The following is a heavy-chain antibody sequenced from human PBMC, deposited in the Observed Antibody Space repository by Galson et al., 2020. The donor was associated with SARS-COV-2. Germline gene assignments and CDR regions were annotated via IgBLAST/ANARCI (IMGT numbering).Heavy chain of an antibody. CDR3: ARVWERGFSYGNWFAP. D-gene: IGHD5-18*01. J-gene: IGHJ5*02. CDR2: MNPKSGNT. Sequence: ASVKVSCKASGYTFTNYDINWVRQATGEGLEWMGWMNPKSGNTGYVQKFQGRVTMTRDTSTSTAYMEVSSLRSEDTAVYYCARVWERGFSYGNWFAPGGQGTLVTVSS. CDR1: GYTFTNYD. V-gene: IGHV1-8*01.